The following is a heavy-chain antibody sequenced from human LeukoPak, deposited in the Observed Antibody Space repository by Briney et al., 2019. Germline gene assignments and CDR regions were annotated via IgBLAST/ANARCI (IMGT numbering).Heavy chain of an antibody. J-gene: IGHJ4*02. Sequence: ASVKVSCKASVYTFTSYDINWVRHATGQGLEWMGWMNPNSGNTGYAQKFQGRVTITRNTSISTAYMELSSLRSEDTAVYYCARGHDFWSGYYNYWGQGTLVTVSS. V-gene: IGHV1-8*03. CDR1: VYTFTSYD. CDR3: ARGHDFWSGYYNY. CDR2: MNPNSGNT. D-gene: IGHD3-3*01.